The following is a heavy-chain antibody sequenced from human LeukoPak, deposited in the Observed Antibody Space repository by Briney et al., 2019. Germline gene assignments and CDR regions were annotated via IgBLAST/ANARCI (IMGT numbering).Heavy chain of an antibody. J-gene: IGHJ5*02. V-gene: IGHV5-51*01. CDR3: ARCDYGGNSGVSWFDP. CDR1: GYSFTSYW. CDR2: IYPGDSDT. Sequence: GESLKISCKGSGYSFTSYWIGWVRQMPGKGLEWMGIIYPGDSDTRYSPSFQGQVTISADKSISTAYLQWSSLKASDTAMYYCARCDYGGNSGVSWFDPWGQGTLVTVSS. D-gene: IGHD4-23*01.